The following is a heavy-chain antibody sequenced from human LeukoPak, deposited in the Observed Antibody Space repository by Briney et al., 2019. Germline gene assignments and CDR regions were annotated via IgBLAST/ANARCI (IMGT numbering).Heavy chain of an antibody. CDR3: ARSTTYYYDSSGYSDFDY. CDR1: GFTFSSYG. V-gene: IGHV3-33*01. CDR2: IWYDGSNK. J-gene: IGHJ4*02. D-gene: IGHD3-22*01. Sequence: GGSLRLSCAASGFTFSSYGMHWVRQAPGKGLEGVAVIWYDGSNKYYGDYVKGRFTIYRENYKNTVYVQMKSLTAEDTAVYYCARSTTYYYDSSGYSDFDYWGQGTLVTVSS.